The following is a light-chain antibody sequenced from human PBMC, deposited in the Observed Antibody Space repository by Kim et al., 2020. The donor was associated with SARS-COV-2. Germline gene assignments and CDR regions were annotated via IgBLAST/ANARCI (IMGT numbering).Light chain of an antibody. CDR2: DAS. V-gene: IGKV3-11*01. Sequence: SLSSGERATLSGRASQSVSTYLAWYQHKPGQPPRLLIHDASNRASGVPPRFSGGGSGTDFTLTITNLEPEDFAIYYCQQRSNWPPTFGGGTKLEI. CDR1: QSVSTY. J-gene: IGKJ4*01. CDR3: QQRSNWPPT.